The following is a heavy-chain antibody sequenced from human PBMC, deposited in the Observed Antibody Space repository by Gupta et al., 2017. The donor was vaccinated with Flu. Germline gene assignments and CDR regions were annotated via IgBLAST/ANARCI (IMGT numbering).Heavy chain of an antibody. CDR2: IKQDGSEK. J-gene: IGHJ3*02. Sequence: APRKGLEWVAKIKQDGSEKYYEGPGKGRFTNSRDNAKNSLSLQMDSLRADEKAVYHCARCDGSRTWYWAFDIWGQGTMVTVSS. CDR3: ARCDGSRTWYWAFDI. D-gene: IGHD6-13*01. V-gene: IGHV3-7*01.